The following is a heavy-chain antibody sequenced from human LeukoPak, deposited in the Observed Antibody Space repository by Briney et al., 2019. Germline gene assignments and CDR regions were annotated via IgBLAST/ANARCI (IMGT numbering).Heavy chain of an antibody. J-gene: IGHJ3*01. CDR2: IRHSGGNT. CDR1: GFTFSNYA. D-gene: IGHD1-1*01. V-gene: IGHV3-23*01. CDR3: ARDNWNDVSGAFDV. Sequence: GGSLRLSCAASGFTFSNYAMSWVRQAPGKGLEWVSGIRHSGGNTYSADSVKGRSTISRDNSKSTLYLQMNRLRAEDSALYFCARDNWNDVSGAFDVWGQGTVVTVSS.